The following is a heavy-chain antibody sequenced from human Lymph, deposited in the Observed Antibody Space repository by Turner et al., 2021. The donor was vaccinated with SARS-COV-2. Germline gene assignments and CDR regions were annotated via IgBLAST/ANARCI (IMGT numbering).Heavy chain of an antibody. J-gene: IGHJ4*02. D-gene: IGHD2-8*01. Sequence: QLQLQESGPGLVKPSEPLSLTCTCSGGSISSSSYYWGWIRQPPGKGLEWIGSIYYSGSTYYNPSLKSRVTISVDTSKNQFSLKLSSVTAADTAVYYCARAPFIIVLMMYASGYFDNWGQGTLVTVSS. CDR1: GGSISSSSYY. CDR3: ARAPFIIVLMMYASGYFDN. V-gene: IGHV4-39*01. CDR2: IYYSGST.